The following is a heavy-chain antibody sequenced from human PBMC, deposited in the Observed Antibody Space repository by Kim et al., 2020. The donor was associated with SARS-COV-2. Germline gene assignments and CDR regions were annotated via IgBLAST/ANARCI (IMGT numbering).Heavy chain of an antibody. CDR2: IDPSASYA. V-gene: IGHV5-10-1*01. CDR1: GSSFTTYW. CDR3: ARRTSGPNWFDP. Sequence: GESLKISCKASGSSFTTYWISWVRQMPGKGLEWMGRIDPSASYATYSPSFQGHVTISINKSISTAYLQWSSLKASDTAMYYCARRTSGPNWFDPWGQGTLVTVSS. J-gene: IGHJ5*02. D-gene: IGHD2-2*01.